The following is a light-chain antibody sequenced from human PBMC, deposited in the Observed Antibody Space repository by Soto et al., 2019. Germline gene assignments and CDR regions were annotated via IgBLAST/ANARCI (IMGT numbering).Light chain of an antibody. J-gene: IGLJ1*01. Sequence: QSVLTQPPSVSAAPGQKVTISCSGSSSNIGNNYVSWYQQLPGTAPKLLIYDNNKRPSGIPDRFSGSKSGTSATLGITGLQTGDEADYYCGTWDSSLSAGQVFGTGTKVTGL. CDR2: DNN. V-gene: IGLV1-51*01. CDR1: SSNIGNNY. CDR3: GTWDSSLSAGQV.